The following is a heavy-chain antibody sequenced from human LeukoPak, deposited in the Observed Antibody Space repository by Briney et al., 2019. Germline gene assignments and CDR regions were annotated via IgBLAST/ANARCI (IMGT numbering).Heavy chain of an antibody. V-gene: IGHV4-59*01. D-gene: IGHD1-7*01. Sequence: PSETLSLTRAVYGGSFSGYYWSWIRQPPGKGLEWIGYIYYSGSTNYNPSLKSRVTISVDTSKNQFSLKLSSVTAADTAVYYCARDRTTIDAFDIWGQGTMVTVSS. CDR2: IYYSGST. CDR3: ARDRTTIDAFDI. CDR1: GGSFSGYY. J-gene: IGHJ3*02.